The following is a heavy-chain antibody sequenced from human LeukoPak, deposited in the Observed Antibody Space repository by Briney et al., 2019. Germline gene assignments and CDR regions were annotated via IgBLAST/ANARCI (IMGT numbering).Heavy chain of an antibody. V-gene: IGHV3-21*01. CDR2: ISSSSSYI. J-gene: IGHJ5*02. CDR1: GFTFSSYS. CDR3: ARSVWTQPRQLDRRFDP. D-gene: IGHD6-13*01. Sequence: GSLRLSCAASGFTFSSYSMNWVRQAPGQGLEWVASISSSSSYIYYADSAKGRFTIYRDNAKKSLYLQMNSLRAEDTAVYYCARSVWTQPRQLDRRFDPWGQGTLVTVSS.